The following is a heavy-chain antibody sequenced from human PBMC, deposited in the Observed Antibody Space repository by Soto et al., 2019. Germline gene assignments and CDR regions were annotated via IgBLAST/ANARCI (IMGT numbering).Heavy chain of an antibody. CDR3: AGQVYNWFDP. J-gene: IGHJ5*02. V-gene: IGHV4-59*08. CDR2: IYYSGST. CDR1: GGSISSYY. Sequence: SETLSLTCTVSGGSISSYYWSWIRQPPGKGLEWIGYIYYSGSTNYNPSLKSRVTISVDTSKNQFSLKLSSVTAADTAVYYCAGQVYNWFDPWGQGTLVTVSS.